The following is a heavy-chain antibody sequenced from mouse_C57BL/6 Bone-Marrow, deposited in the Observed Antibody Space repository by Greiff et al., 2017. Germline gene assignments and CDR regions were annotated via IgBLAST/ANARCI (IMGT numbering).Heavy chain of an antibody. J-gene: IGHJ2*01. V-gene: IGHV5-16*01. Sequence: EVHLVESEGGLVQPGSSMKLSCTASGFTFSDYYMAWVRQVPEKGLEWVANINYDGSSTYYLDSLKSRFIISRDNAKNILYLQMSSLKSEDTATYYCARGDYYGRVFDYWGQGTTLTVSS. CDR2: INYDGSST. CDR1: GFTFSDYY. D-gene: IGHD1-1*01. CDR3: ARGDYYGRVFDY.